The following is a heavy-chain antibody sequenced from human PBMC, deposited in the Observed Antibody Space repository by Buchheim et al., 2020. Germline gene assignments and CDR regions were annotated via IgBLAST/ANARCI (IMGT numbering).Heavy chain of an antibody. J-gene: IGHJ5*02. D-gene: IGHD2-2*01. Sequence: EVQLLESGGGLVQPGGSLRLSCAASGFTFSNYAMNWVRQAPGKGLEWVSEISGSGSRTYYADSVKGRFTISRDNSKNPLYLQMNSLRAEDTAVFYCAKGHFSTSPNWFDPWGQGTL. CDR3: AKGHFSTSPNWFDP. CDR2: ISGSGSRT. CDR1: GFTFSNYA. V-gene: IGHV3-23*01.